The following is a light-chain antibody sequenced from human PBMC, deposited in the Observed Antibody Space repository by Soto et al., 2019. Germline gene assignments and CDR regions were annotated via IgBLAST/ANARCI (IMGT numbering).Light chain of an antibody. CDR3: SSYAGGSNV. J-gene: IGLJ1*01. V-gene: IGLV2-8*01. Sequence: QSALTQPPSASGSPGQSVAISCTGTSSDVGGYNYVSWYQQHPGKAPKLMIYEVNKRPSGVPDRFSGSKSGNTASLTVSGVQAEDEADYYCSSYAGGSNVFGTGTKVTV. CDR1: SSDVGGYNY. CDR2: EVN.